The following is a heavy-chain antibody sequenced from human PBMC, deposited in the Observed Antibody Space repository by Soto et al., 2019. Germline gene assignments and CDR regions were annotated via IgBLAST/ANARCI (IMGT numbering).Heavy chain of an antibody. CDR1: GFTFDDYA. D-gene: IGHD7-27*01. CDR3: ARDPKTSGGQHWAFNYFDS. CDR2: ISWNSDTI. V-gene: IGHV3-9*01. Sequence: PGGSLRLSCGASGFTFDDYAMHWVRQAPGKGLEWVSSISWNSDTIAYGESVKGRFTISRDNAKNSLHLQVDSLRPEDAAVYYCARDPKTSGGQHWAFNYFDSWGQGTLVTVSS. J-gene: IGHJ4*02.